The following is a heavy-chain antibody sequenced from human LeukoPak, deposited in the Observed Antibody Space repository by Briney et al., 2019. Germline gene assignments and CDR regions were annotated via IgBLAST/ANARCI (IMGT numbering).Heavy chain of an antibody. CDR2: ITSGGNT. D-gene: IGHD5-12*01. Sequence: GGSLRLSCAASGFTVSSNYMNWVRQAPGKGLEWVSLITSGGNTYYADSVKGRFTTSRDNSKNTLYVQMNSLRAEDTAIYYCARGRGYRDYDRPLDYWGQGTLVSVSS. V-gene: IGHV3-53*01. CDR3: ARGRGYRDYDRPLDY. J-gene: IGHJ4*02. CDR1: GFTVSSNY.